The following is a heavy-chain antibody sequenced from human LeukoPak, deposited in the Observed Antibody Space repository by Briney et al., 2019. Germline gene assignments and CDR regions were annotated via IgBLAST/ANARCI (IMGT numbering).Heavy chain of an antibody. V-gene: IGHV3-74*01. Sequence: GPLRLSCANSGFTFSSYWMHWVRQAPGKGLVWVSRIKTDGSSTTYADFVQGRFTISRDNAKNTLYLQMNSLRADDTAVYYCVRGRGVPEYYFDYWGQGTLVTVSS. CDR1: GFTFSSYW. CDR3: VRGRGVPEYYFDY. J-gene: IGHJ4*02. D-gene: IGHD2-2*01. CDR2: IKTDGSST.